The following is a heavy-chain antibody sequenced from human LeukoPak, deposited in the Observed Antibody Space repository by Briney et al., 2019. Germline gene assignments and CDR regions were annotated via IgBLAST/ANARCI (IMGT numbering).Heavy chain of an antibody. Sequence: GGSLRLSCAASVLTFSSYAMSWVRQAPGKGLEWVSAISGSGCSTYYADSVKGRFTISRDNSKNTLYLQMNSLIAEDTAVYYCGCLSTIDCWGQGSLVTVSS. CDR3: GCLSTIDC. V-gene: IGHV3-23*01. J-gene: IGHJ4*02. D-gene: IGHD5/OR15-5a*01. CDR1: VLTFSSYA. CDR2: ISGSGCST.